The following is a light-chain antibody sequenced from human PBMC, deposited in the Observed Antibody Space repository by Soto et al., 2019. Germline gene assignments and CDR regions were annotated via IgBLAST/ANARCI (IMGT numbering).Light chain of an antibody. CDR1: QGISSA. Sequence: AIQLTQSPSSLSASVGDRVTITCRASQGISSALAWYQQKPGKAPKLLIYDASSLESGVPSRFSGSGSGTDFTLTISSLQPEDFATYYCQQFNSLSITFGQGTRLEIK. V-gene: IGKV1-13*02. J-gene: IGKJ5*01. CDR2: DAS. CDR3: QQFNSLSIT.